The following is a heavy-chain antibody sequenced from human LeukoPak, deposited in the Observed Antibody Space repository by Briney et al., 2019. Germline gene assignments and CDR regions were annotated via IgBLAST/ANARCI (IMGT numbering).Heavy chain of an antibody. CDR3: ASPGSSSSGWFDP. J-gene: IGHJ5*02. V-gene: IGHV4-30-2*01. D-gene: IGHD6-6*01. CDR1: GGSISSGGYY. Sequence: SQTLSLTCTVSGGSISSGGYYWSWIRQPPGKGLEWIGEINHSGSTNYNPSLKSRVTISVDTSKNQFSLKLSSVTAADTAVYYCASPGSSSSGWFDPWGQGTLVTVSS. CDR2: INHSGST.